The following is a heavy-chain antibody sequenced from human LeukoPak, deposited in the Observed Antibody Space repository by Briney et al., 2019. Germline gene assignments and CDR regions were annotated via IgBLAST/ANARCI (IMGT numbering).Heavy chain of an antibody. CDR3: ARGDYYYYYGMDV. CDR2: ISSSSSYT. V-gene: IGHV3-11*06. Sequence: PGGSLRLSCAASGFTFSDYYMSWIRQAPGKGLEWVSYISSSSSYTNYADSVKGRFTISRDNAKNSLYLQMNSLRAEDTAVYYCARGDYYYYYGMDVWGKGTTVTVSS. CDR1: GFTFSDYY. J-gene: IGHJ6*04.